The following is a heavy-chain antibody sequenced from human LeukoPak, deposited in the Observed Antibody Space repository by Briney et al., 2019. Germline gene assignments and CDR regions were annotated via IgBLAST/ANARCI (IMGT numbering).Heavy chain of an antibody. D-gene: IGHD5-24*01. Sequence: ASVKVSCKASGYTFTGYYIHWVRQAPGQGFERMGWINPNNGGTNYAQKFQGRVTMTRDTSITTAYMEVSTLRSDDTAVYYCARDLNRDGYNVNDYWGQGTLVTVSS. CDR2: INPNNGGT. J-gene: IGHJ4*02. CDR3: ARDLNRDGYNVNDY. V-gene: IGHV1-2*02. CDR1: GYTFTGYY.